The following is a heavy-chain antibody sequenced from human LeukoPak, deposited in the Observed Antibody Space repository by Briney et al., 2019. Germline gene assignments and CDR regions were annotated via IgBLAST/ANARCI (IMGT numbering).Heavy chain of an antibody. CDR2: ISGSGGST. Sequence: PRGSLRLSCAASGFTFSSYAMSWVRQAPGKGLEWVSAISGSGGSTYYADSVKGRFTISRDNSKNTLYLQMNSLRAEDTAVYYCAKCRWYSSGWYYFDYWGQGTLVTVSS. CDR3: AKCRWYSSGWYYFDY. V-gene: IGHV3-23*01. J-gene: IGHJ4*02. CDR1: GFTFSSYA. D-gene: IGHD6-19*01.